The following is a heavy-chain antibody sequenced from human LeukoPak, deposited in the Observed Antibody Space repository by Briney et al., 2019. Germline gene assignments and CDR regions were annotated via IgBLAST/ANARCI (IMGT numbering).Heavy chain of an antibody. D-gene: IGHD5-18*01. CDR3: AKDMGPGYSYEAVDY. CDR2: ISGDGGST. CDR1: GFTFDDYS. J-gene: IGHJ4*02. Sequence: GGSLRLAWAASGFTFDDYSMHWVRQAPGKGLEWVSLISGDGGSTYYADSVKSRFNISRDNSKNSLYLQMNSLRTEDTALYYCAKDMGPGYSYEAVDYWGQGTLVTVSS. V-gene: IGHV3-43*02.